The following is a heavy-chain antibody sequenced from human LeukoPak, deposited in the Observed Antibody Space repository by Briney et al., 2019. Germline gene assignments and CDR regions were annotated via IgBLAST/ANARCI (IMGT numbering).Heavy chain of an antibody. J-gene: IGHJ4*02. D-gene: IGHD5-12*01. CDR2: ISGDGGST. Sequence: GGSLRLSCAASGFTFDDYAMHWVRQAPVKGLEWVSLISGDGGSTYYADSVKGRFTISRDNSKNSLYLQMNSLRTEDTALYYCAKDKRYSGYDPFDYWGQGTLVTVSS. CDR1: GFTFDDYA. CDR3: AKDKRYSGYDPFDY. V-gene: IGHV3-43*02.